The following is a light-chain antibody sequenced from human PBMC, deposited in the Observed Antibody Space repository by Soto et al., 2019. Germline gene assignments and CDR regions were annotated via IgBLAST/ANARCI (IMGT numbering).Light chain of an antibody. V-gene: IGLV2-14*01. CDR3: SSYSISTAYL. Sequence: QSALTQPASVSGSPGQSITISCTGTSSDVGGYDYVSWYQLHPGKAPKLMIFEVSNRPSGVSYRFSGSKSGNTASLTISGLQVEDEADYFCSSYSISTAYLFGTRTKVTVL. J-gene: IGLJ1*01. CDR1: SSDVGGYDY. CDR2: EVS.